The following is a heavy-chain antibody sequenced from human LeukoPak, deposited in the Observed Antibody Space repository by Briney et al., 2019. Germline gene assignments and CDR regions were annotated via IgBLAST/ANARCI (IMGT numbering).Heavy chain of an antibody. CDR2: IRYDGSNK. V-gene: IGHV3-33*01. CDR3: ARALSAMVADN. Sequence: GRSLRLSCAASGFTFSTYGMHWVRQAPGKGLEWVAVIRYDGSNKNYGDSVKGRFTISRDNSKNTLYLQMNSLRAEDTAVYYCARALSAMVADNWGQGTLVTVSS. J-gene: IGHJ4*02. D-gene: IGHD5-18*01. CDR1: GFTFSTYG.